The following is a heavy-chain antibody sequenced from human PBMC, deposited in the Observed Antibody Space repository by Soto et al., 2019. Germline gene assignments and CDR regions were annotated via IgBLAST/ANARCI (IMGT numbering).Heavy chain of an antibody. V-gene: IGHV4-31*03. CDR3: ARDPRDGLGHFDY. CDR1: GDSSGDYH. Sequence: SETLSLTCTVSGDSSGDYHWSWIRQLPGKGLEWIGCVHYGGGTIYNPSLRSRVIVSEDTSKNQSFLKLTSVTAADTAVYYCARDPRDGLGHFDYWGLGILVTVSS. CDR2: VHYGGGT. J-gene: IGHJ4*02.